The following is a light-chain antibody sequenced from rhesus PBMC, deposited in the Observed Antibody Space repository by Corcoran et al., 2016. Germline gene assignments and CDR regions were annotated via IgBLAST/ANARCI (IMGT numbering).Light chain of an antibody. CDR3: QQHDKSPPWT. CDR1: QGISNW. J-gene: IGKJ1*01. CDR2: RAS. Sequence: DIQMTQSPSSLSASVGDRVTITCRASQGISNWLAWYQQKPGKAPKLLLYRASNLETGVPSRFSGSGSGTDFTLTISSLQPEDIATYYCQQHDKSPPWTFGQGTKVEIK. V-gene: IGKV1-69*01.